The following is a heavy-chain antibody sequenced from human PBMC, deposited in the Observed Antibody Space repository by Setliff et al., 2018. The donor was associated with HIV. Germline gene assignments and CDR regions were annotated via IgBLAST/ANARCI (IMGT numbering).Heavy chain of an antibody. CDR1: GDSISSYY. D-gene: IGHD1-26*01. V-gene: IGHV4-59*01. J-gene: IGHJ3*01. CDR2: IYHTGTT. Sequence: SETLSLTCTVSGDSISSYYWSWIRQSPGKGLEWIGYIYHTGTTSYNPSLKSRVTIQIDRSNNHFSLNLRSATTADTAVYFCARDHELGAFDLWGQGTMVTVSS. CDR3: ARDHELGAFDL.